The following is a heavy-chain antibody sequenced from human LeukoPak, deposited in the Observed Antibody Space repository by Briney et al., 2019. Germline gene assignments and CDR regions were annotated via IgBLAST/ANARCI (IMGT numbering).Heavy chain of an antibody. CDR3: ARVVGATNEYYYYYYMDV. Sequence: SETLSLTCAVYGGSFSGYYWSWIRQPPGRGLEWIGEINHSGSTNYNPSLRSRVTISVDTSKNQFSLKLSSVTAADTAVYYCARVVGATNEYYYYYYMDVWGKGTTVTISS. J-gene: IGHJ6*03. D-gene: IGHD1-26*01. CDR1: GGSFSGYY. CDR2: INHSGST. V-gene: IGHV4-34*01.